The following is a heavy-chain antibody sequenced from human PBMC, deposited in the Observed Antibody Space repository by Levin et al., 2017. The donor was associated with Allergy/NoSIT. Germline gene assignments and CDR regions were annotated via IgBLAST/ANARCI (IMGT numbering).Heavy chain of an antibody. CDR2: IKQAGDEK. Sequence: GGSLRLSCVASGFTFSDYWMSWVRQAPGKGLEWVANIKQAGDEKDYINSVKGRFTVSRDNAKNSLYLQMNSLRDEDTAVYYCAREDSESFSQYYYYDNMDVWGQGTTVTVSS. D-gene: IGHD1-26*01. CDR3: AREDSESFSQYYYYDNMDV. J-gene: IGHJ6*02. CDR1: GFTFSDYW. V-gene: IGHV3-7*01.